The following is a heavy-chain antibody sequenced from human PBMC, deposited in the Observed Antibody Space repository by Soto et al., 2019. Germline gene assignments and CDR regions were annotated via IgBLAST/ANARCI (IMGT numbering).Heavy chain of an antibody. CDR1: GGSFSNYY. J-gene: IGHJ6*02. CDR2: INHSGGT. CDR3: AGDRRYSHFWGGHRCEGPYGMEV. V-gene: IGHV4-34*06. D-gene: IGHD3-3*02. Sequence: QVQLQQWGAGLLKPSETLSLTCAVYGGSFSNYYWTWMRQAPGKGLEWIGEINHSGGTNCNSALKSRVHIALDTSTVHSSSVLVSVTAASTAVAYSAGDRRYSHFWGGHRCEGPYGMEVWGQGTKVTVSS.